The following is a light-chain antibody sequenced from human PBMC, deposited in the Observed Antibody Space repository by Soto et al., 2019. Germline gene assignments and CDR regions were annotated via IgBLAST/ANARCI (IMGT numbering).Light chain of an antibody. CDR1: QSVSSSY. CDR3: QQYGSSPLT. CDR2: RAS. J-gene: IGKJ4*01. Sequence: EIVLTQSPGTLSLSPGERATLSCRASQSVSSSYLAWYQQKPGQAPKVLIYRASSRATGIPDRFSGSGSGTDFTLNISRLEPEDFAVYYCQQYGSSPLTFGGGTKVEIK. V-gene: IGKV3-20*01.